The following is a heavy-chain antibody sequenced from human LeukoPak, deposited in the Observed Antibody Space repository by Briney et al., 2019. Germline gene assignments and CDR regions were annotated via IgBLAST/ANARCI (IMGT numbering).Heavy chain of an antibody. Sequence: TGGSLRLSCATSGFIFSNYWMSWVRQAPGKGLEWVAHMNQGGSETTNVDSVKGRFTISRDDAKNLVFLQMNSLRVEDTAVYYCARDGVAGGFDYWGQGILVTVSS. V-gene: IGHV3-7*01. D-gene: IGHD6-19*01. CDR3: ARDGVAGGFDY. J-gene: IGHJ4*02. CDR1: GFIFSNYW. CDR2: MNQGGSET.